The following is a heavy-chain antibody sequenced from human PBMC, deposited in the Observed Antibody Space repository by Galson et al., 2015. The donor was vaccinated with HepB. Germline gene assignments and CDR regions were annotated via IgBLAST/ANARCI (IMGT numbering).Heavy chain of an antibody. D-gene: IGHD3-10*01. CDR2: IYPGDSDT. CDR1: GYSFTSYW. CDR3: ARRTYLYGSGSYYNRVSYYFDY. J-gene: IGHJ4*02. Sequence: QSGAEVKKPGESLKISCKGSGYSFTSYWIGWVRQMPGKGLEWMGIIYPGDSDTRYSPSFQGQVTISADKSVSTAYLQWSSLKASDTAMYYCARRTYLYGSGSYYNRVSYYFDYWGQGTLVTVSS. V-gene: IGHV5-51*01.